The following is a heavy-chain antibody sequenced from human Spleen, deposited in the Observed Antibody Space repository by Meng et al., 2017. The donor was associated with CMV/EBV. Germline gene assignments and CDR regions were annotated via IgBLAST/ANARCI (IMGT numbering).Heavy chain of an antibody. CDR1: GGSISSSDDF. CDR3: ARTKADGYNHYYYYYGLDV. Sequence: SGTLSLTCSVSGGSISSSDDFWVWIRQPPGKRLEWVGTIYYGGRTYYNPSLKSRVTISVDTSNNQFSLRLSSVTAADTATYYCARTKADGYNHYYYYYGLDVWGQGTTVTVSS. V-gene: IGHV4-39*01. D-gene: IGHD5-24*01. J-gene: IGHJ6*02. CDR2: IYYGGRT.